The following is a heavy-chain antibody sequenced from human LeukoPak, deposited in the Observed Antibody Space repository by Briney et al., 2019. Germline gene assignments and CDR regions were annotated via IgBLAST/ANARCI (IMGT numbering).Heavy chain of an antibody. J-gene: IGHJ3*02. CDR1: GFTFSSYG. CDR3: AKESSLSTVVTPYAFDI. V-gene: IGHV3-30*18. D-gene: IGHD4-23*01. Sequence: GESLRLSCAASGFTFSSYGMPWVRQAPGKGLEWVAVISYDGSNKYYADSVKGRFTISRDNSKNTLYLQMNSLRAEDTAVYYCAKESSLSTVVTPYAFDIWGQGTMVTVSS. CDR2: ISYDGSNK.